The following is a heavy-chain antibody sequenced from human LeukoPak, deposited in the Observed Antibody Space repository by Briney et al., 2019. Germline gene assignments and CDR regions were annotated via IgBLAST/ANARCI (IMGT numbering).Heavy chain of an antibody. CDR2: IFASGST. CDR3: VRGWAPRGEKSSFAS. CDR1: GASIISDY. D-gene: IGHD3-10*01. J-gene: IGHJ4*02. Sequence: SETLSLTCTVSGASIISDYWTWVRQVAGKGLEWIGRIFASGSTNYNPYLRSRITMSVDTSKNQFSLDLSSVTAADTGVYYCVRGWAPRGEKSSFASWGQGTLVTVSS. V-gene: IGHV4-4*07.